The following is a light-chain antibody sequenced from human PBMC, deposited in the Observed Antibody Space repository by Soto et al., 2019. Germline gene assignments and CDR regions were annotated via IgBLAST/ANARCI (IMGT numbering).Light chain of an antibody. CDR3: QQYNSWPPIT. V-gene: IGKV4-1*01. CDR1: QSVLDSSNNKNY. Sequence: DIVMTQSPDSLAVSRGERATISCKSSQSVLDSSNNKNYLAWYQQKPGQPPKLLIYWASTRESGVPDRFSGSGSGTDFTLTISSLQSEDFAVYYCQQYNSWPPITFGQGTRLEIK. CDR2: WAS. J-gene: IGKJ5*01.